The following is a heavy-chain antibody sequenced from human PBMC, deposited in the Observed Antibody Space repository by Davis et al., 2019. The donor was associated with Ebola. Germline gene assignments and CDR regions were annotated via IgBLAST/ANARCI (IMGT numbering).Heavy chain of an antibody. Sequence: PGGSLRLSCAVSGYSITSNYYWAWIRQSPGKGLEWIGTIHHSGSTYYNPSLKRRVTMSLEPSMNQFSLNLKSVTAADTAVYYCATEGWDSSWSPARFDYWGQGILVPVSS. CDR1: GYSITSNYY. J-gene: IGHJ4*02. CDR2: IHHSGST. V-gene: IGHV4-38-2*02. CDR3: ATEGWDSSWSPARFDY. D-gene: IGHD6-13*01.